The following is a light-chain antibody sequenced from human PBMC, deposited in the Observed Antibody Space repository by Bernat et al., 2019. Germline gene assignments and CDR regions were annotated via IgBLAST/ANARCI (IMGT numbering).Light chain of an antibody. CDR3: QQLNSFPIT. V-gene: IGKV1-9*01. CDR1: QVIGTY. CDR2: GAS. J-gene: IGKJ5*01. Sequence: DIQLTQSPPFLSASVGDRVTITCRASQVIGTYLAWYQQKPGKAPNLLIYGASTLQAGVPSRFSGSGSRTEFTLTISSLQPEDSGSYYCQQLNSFPITFGQGTRLEIE.